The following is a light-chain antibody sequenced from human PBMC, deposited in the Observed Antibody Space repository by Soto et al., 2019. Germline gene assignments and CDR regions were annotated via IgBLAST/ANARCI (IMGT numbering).Light chain of an antibody. V-gene: IGKV3-20*01. CDR1: QSVSSSY. J-gene: IGKJ5*01. Sequence: EIVLTQSPGTLSLSPGERATLSCRASQSVSSSYLAWYQQKPGQAPRLLIYGASSSATGIPDRFSGSGSAADFTLTISRLEPADFAVYYCQQYGSSPWITFGQGTRLEIK. CDR3: QQYGSSPWIT. CDR2: GAS.